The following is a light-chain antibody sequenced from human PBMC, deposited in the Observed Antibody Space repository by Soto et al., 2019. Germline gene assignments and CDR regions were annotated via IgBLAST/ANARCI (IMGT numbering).Light chain of an antibody. CDR3: KSYTSGSTYV. CDR2: DVS. CDR1: SSDVGGYNY. J-gene: IGLJ1*01. Sequence: QSVLTQPASVSGSPGQSIAISCTGTSSDVGGYNYVSWYQQHPGKAPKLMIFDVSNRPSGVSNRFSGSKSGDTASLTISGLQAEDEDDYYCKSYTSGSTYVFGTGTKLTVL. V-gene: IGLV2-14*01.